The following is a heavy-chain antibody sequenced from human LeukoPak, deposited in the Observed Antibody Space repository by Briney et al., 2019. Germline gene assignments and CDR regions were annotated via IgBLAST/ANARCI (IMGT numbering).Heavy chain of an antibody. CDR1: GFTFSSYA. CDR2: ISYDGSNK. J-gene: IGHJ4*02. Sequence: PGRSLRLSCAASGFTFSSYAMHWVRQAPGKWLHWVAVISYDGSNKYYADSVKGRFTISRDNSKNTLYLQLNSLRPEDTALYYCARDGYCSSTGCSAYFFDSWGQGTLVTVSS. D-gene: IGHD2-2*03. CDR3: ARDGYCSSTGCSAYFFDS. V-gene: IGHV3-30-3*01.